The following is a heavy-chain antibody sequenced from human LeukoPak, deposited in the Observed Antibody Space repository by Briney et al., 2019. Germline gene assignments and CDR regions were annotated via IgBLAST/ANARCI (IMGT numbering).Heavy chain of an antibody. V-gene: IGHV4-59*01. CDR3: ARDVNYYGSGSYGYYYYMDV. D-gene: IGHD3-10*01. J-gene: IGHJ6*03. CDR1: GGSISSYY. Sequence: PSETLSLTCTVSGGSISSYYWSWIRQPPGKGLEWIGYIYYSGSTNYNPSLQSRVTISVDTSKNQFSLKLSSVTAADTAVYYCARDVNYYGSGSYGYYYYMDVWGKGTTVTVSS. CDR2: IYYSGST.